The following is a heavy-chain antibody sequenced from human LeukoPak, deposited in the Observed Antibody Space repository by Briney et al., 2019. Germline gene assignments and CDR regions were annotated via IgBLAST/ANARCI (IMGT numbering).Heavy chain of an antibody. CDR2: IRYTSET. CDR1: GFSFSSYG. Sequence: PGRSLRLSCAASGFSFSSYGMHWVRQAPGKGLEWVSHIRYTSETFYADSVEGRFTISRDHARNSLYLQMNNLRGEDTAIYYCTRDAGNSGYGCDLWGQGTLVTVSS. D-gene: IGHD5-12*01. V-gene: IGHV3-48*01. J-gene: IGHJ5*02. CDR3: TRDAGNSGYGCDL.